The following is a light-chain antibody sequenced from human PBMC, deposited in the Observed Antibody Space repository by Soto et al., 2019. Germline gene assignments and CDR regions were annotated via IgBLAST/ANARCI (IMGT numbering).Light chain of an antibody. CDR1: QSVSSSY. Sequence: EIVLTQSPGTLSLSPGERATLSCRASQSVSSSYLAWYQQKPGQAPRLLIYGASSRATGIPDRFSGSGSETDFPLTISRLEPEDFAVYYCQQYGSSPQWTFGQGTKVEIK. CDR3: QQYGSSPQWT. V-gene: IGKV3-20*01. CDR2: GAS. J-gene: IGKJ1*01.